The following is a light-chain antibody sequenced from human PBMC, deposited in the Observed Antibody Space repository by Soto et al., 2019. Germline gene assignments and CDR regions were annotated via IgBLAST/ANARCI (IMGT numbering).Light chain of an antibody. CDR3: QQYNDWPLT. V-gene: IGKV3D-15*01. CDR1: QSVSSN. CDR2: GAS. Sequence: EIVMTQSPGTLSVSPGERATLSCRARQSVSSNLAWYQQKPGQAPRLLIYGASTRATGIPARFSGSGSGTEFTLTISSLQSEDFAVYYCQQYNDWPLTFGQGTRLEIK. J-gene: IGKJ5*01.